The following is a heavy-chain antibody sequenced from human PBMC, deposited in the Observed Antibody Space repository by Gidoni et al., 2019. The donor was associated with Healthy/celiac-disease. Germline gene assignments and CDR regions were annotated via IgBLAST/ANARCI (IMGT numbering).Heavy chain of an antibody. CDR1: GGSISSSSYY. V-gene: IGHV4-39*01. J-gene: IGHJ6*03. CDR2: IYYSGST. Sequence: KPSETLSLTCTVSGGSISSSSYYWGWIRQPPGKGLEWIGSIYYSGSTYYNPSLKSRVTISVDTSKNQFSLKLSSVTAADTAVYYCARHEAYGPYYYDYYMDVWGKGTTVTVSS. D-gene: IGHD3-10*01. CDR3: ARHEAYGPYYYDYYMDV.